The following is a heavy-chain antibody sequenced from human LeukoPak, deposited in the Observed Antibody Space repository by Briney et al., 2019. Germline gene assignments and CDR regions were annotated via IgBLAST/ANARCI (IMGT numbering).Heavy chain of an antibody. CDR3: ARGLSGYASSLGY. V-gene: IGHV3-7*01. Sequence: GGSLRLSCAASGFSFTTYWMSWVRQAPGKGLEWVANIKQDGTEKYYVDSVKGRFTISRDNAKNTLYLQMNSLRAEDTAVYYCARGLSGYASSLGYWGQGTLVTVSA. D-gene: IGHD6-6*01. CDR2: IKQDGTEK. J-gene: IGHJ4*02. CDR1: GFSFTTYW.